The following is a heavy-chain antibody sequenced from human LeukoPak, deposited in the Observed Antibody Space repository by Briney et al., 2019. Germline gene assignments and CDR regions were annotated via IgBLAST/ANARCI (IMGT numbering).Heavy chain of an antibody. CDR3: ARVQDATHYYDSSGDDAFDI. V-gene: IGHV4-59*01. Sequence: SETLSLTCTVSGGSISSYYWSWIRQPPGEGLEWIGYIYYSGSTNYNPSLRSRVTISVDTSKNQFSLKLSSVTAADTAVYYCARVQDATHYYDSSGDDAFDIWGQGTMVTVSS. J-gene: IGHJ3*02. CDR1: GGSISSYY. CDR2: IYYSGST. D-gene: IGHD3-22*01.